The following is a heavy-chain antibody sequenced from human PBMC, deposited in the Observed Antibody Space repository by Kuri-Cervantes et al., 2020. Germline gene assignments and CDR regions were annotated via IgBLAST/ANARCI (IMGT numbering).Heavy chain of an antibody. Sequence: ESLKISCTVSGGSISSYYWSWIRQPAGKGLEWIGRIYTSGSTNYNPSLKSRVTMSVDTSKNQFSLKLSSVTAADTAVYYCAREGSTVYYYYYYDMDVWGQGTTVTVSS. V-gene: IGHV4-4*07. J-gene: IGHJ6*02. D-gene: IGHD3-10*01. CDR2: IYTSGST. CDR1: GGSISSYY. CDR3: AREGSTVYYYYYYDMDV.